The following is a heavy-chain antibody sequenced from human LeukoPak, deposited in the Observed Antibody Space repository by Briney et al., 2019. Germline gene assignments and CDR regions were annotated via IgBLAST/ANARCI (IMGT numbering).Heavy chain of an antibody. CDR2: IYYSGST. Sequence: SETLSLTCAVYGGSFSGYYWSWIRQPPGKGLEWIGYIYYSGSTNYNPSLKSRVTISVDTSKNQFSLKLSSVTAADTAVYYCARSSYAGIDYWGQGTLVTVSS. J-gene: IGHJ4*02. V-gene: IGHV4-59*01. D-gene: IGHD6-6*01. CDR1: GGSFSGYY. CDR3: ARSSYAGIDY.